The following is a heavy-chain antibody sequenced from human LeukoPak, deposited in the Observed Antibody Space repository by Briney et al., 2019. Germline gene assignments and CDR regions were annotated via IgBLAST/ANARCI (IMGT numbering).Heavy chain of an antibody. CDR2: IRYGGSSQ. Sequence: GGSLRLSCAASGFTFSSYGMHWVRQAPGKGLEWVAVIRYGGSSQSYADSVKGRFSIPRDNSKNMVYLQMNSLRAEDTAVYYCARDGKGFGELVYGGQGTLVTVSS. CDR3: ARDGKGFGELVY. CDR1: GFTFSSYG. V-gene: IGHV3-33*01. J-gene: IGHJ4*02. D-gene: IGHD3-10*01.